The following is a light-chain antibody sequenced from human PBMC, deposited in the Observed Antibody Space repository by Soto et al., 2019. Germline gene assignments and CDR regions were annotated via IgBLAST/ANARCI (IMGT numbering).Light chain of an antibody. J-gene: IGKJ1*01. CDR2: GAS. CDR3: QQYGSSPRT. Sequence: EIVLIQSPATLSLSPGDRATLTCEASQSVGSYLAWSQQKPGQAPRLLIYGASSRATGIPDRFSGRGSGTDFTLTISRLEPEDFAVYYCQQYGSSPRTFGQGTKVDIK. CDR1: QSVGSY. V-gene: IGKV3-20*01.